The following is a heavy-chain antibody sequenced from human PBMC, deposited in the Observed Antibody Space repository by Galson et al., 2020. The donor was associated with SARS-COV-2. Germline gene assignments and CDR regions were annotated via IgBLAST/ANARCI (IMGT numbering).Heavy chain of an antibody. Sequence: GESLKISCADSGFTFSSYGMHWVRQAPGKGLEWVAVISYDGSNKYYADSVKGRFTISRDNSKNTLYLQMNSLRAEDTAVYYCAKDVYARANWGGWLQLRHPYYYGMDVWGQGTTVTVSS. CDR2: ISYDGSNK. J-gene: IGHJ6*02. D-gene: IGHD5-12*01. CDR3: AKDVYARANWGGWLQLRHPYYYGMDV. V-gene: IGHV3-30*18. CDR1: GFTFSSYG.